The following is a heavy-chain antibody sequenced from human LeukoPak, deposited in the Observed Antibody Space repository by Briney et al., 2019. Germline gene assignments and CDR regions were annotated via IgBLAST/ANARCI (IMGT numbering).Heavy chain of an antibody. CDR2: INPNSGGT. D-gene: IGHD3/OR15-3a*01. J-gene: IGHJ5*02. V-gene: IGHV1-2*02. CDR1: GYTFTGYY. CDR3: ARVISARRTTNWFDP. Sequence: ASVKVSCKASGYTFTGYYMHWVRQAPGQGLEWMGWINPNSGGTNYAQKFQGRVTMTRDTSISTAYMELSRLRSDDTAVYYCARVISARRTTNWFDPWGQGTLVTVSS.